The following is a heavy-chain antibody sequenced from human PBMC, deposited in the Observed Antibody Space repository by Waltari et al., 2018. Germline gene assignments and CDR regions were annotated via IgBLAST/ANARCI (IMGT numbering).Heavy chain of an antibody. CDR2: IIPIFGTA. V-gene: IGHV1-69*06. CDR1: GYTFTSYD. D-gene: IGHD5-12*01. J-gene: IGHJ4*02. Sequence: QVQLVQSGAEVKKPGASVKVSCKASGYTFTSYDIHWVRQAPGQGLEWMGRIIPIFGTANYAQKFQGRVTITADKSTSTAYMELSSLRSEDTAVYYCARVREMATIHYFDYWGQGTLVTVSS. CDR3: ARVREMATIHYFDY.